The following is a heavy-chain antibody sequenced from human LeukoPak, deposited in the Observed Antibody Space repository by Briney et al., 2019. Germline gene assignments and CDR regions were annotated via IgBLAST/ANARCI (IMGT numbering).Heavy chain of an antibody. CDR1: GFTFSSYA. V-gene: IGHV3-21*01. Sequence: KTGRSLRLSCAASGFTFSSYAMHWVRQAPGKGLEWVSFISSSSSYIYYADSVKGRFTISRDNAKNSLYVQMNSLRAEDTAVYYCARGEYGSGNYHIDYWGQGTLVTVSS. J-gene: IGHJ4*02. D-gene: IGHD3-10*01. CDR3: ARGEYGSGNYHIDY. CDR2: ISSSSSYI.